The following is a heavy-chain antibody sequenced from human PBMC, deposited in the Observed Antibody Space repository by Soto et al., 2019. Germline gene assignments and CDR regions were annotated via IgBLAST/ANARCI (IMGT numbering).Heavy chain of an antibody. CDR1: GFTFSSYG. D-gene: IGHD3-16*01. Sequence: GGSLRLSCAASGFTFSSYGMHWVRQAPGKGLEWVAVISYDGSNKYYADSVKGRFTISRDNSKNTLYLQMNSLRAEDTAVYYCAKGLLRMITFGGGYWFDPWGQGTLVTVSS. V-gene: IGHV3-30*18. J-gene: IGHJ5*02. CDR2: ISYDGSNK. CDR3: AKGLLRMITFGGGYWFDP.